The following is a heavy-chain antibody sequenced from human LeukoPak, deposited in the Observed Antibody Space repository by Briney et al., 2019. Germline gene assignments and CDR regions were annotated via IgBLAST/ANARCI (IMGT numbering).Heavy chain of an antibody. V-gene: IGHV3-66*01. Sequence: GGSLRLSCAASGFTFSSYGMHWVRQAPGKGLEWVSVIYSGGSTYYADSVKGRFTISRDNSKNTQSLQMNSLRAEDTAVYYCASDGYGNDYWGQGTLVTVSS. CDR1: GFTFSSYG. D-gene: IGHD5-12*01. CDR3: ASDGYGNDY. J-gene: IGHJ4*02. CDR2: IYSGGST.